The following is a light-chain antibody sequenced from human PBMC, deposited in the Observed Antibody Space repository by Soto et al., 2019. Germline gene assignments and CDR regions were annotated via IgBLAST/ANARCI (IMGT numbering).Light chain of an antibody. CDR3: QQYNNWPIT. Sequence: EILLTQSPAPLSLSPGERGTLSCRASQSIGRNLVWCQQKPGQAPRLLIYAASTRATGVPARFSGSGSGTEFTLTISSLQSEDFAVYYCQQYNNWPITFGQGTRLEIK. CDR1: QSIGRN. CDR2: AAS. V-gene: IGKV3-15*01. J-gene: IGKJ5*01.